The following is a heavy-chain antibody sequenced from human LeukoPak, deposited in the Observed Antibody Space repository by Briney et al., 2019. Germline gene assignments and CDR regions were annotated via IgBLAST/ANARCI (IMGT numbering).Heavy chain of an antibody. CDR3: ARVEGGPLRYYYDSSGYRGD. CDR2: IYHSGST. CDR1: GGSISSSNW. V-gene: IGHV4-4*02. J-gene: IGHJ4*02. Sequence: PSGTLSLTCAVSGGSISSSNWWSWVRQPPGKGLEWIGEIYHSGSTNYNPSLKSRVTISVDKSKNQFSLKLSSVTAADTAVYYCARVEGGPLRYYYDSSGYRGDWGQGTLVTVSS. D-gene: IGHD3-22*01.